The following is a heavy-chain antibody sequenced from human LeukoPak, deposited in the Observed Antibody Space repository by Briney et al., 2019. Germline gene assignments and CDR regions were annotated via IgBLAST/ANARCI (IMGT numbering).Heavy chain of an antibody. CDR2: IRSKADNYAT. Sequence: GGSLRLSCVASGFTFSGSGMHWVRQASGKGLEWFGRIRSKADNYATAYAASVKGRFTISRDDSKNTAYLQMNSLRAEDTAVYYCTRLWGDCGGDCYSHDYWGQGALVTVSS. D-gene: IGHD2-21*02. J-gene: IGHJ4*02. CDR3: TRLWGDCGGDCYSHDY. V-gene: IGHV3-73*01. CDR1: GFTFSGSG.